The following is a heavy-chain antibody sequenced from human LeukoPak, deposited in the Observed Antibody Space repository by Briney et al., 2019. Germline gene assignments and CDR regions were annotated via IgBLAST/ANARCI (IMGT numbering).Heavy chain of an antibody. Sequence: GASVKVSCKASGYTFTGYYMHWVRQAPGQGLEWMGWINPNSGGTNYAQRFQGRVTMTRDTSISTAYMELSRLRSDDTAVYYCARVKSSSWYYELIGDFDYCGQGTLVTVSS. CDR1: GYTFTGYY. V-gene: IGHV1-2*02. CDR2: INPNSGGT. CDR3: ARVKSSSWYYELIGDFDY. D-gene: IGHD6-13*01. J-gene: IGHJ4*02.